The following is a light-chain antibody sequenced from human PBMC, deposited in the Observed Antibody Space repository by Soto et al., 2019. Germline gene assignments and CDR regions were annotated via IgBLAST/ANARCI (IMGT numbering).Light chain of an antibody. CDR3: SSYTIRNTLV. CDR2: EVS. Sequence: QSALTQSASVSGSPGQSITISCTGTSSDVGGYNYVSWYQQYPGKAPQVMIYEVSDRPSGVSNRFSGSKSGNTASLTISGLQAEDEAEYFCSSYTIRNTLVFGTGTKVTVL. J-gene: IGLJ1*01. V-gene: IGLV2-14*01. CDR1: SSDVGGYNY.